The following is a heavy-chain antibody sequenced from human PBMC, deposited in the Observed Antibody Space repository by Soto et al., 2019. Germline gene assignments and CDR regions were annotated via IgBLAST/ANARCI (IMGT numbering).Heavy chain of an antibody. V-gene: IGHV3-72*01. CDR2: IRRKVNSHTT. J-gene: IGHJ3*02. D-gene: IGHD6-19*01. CDR1: RFIFSDHH. CDR3: ARLPVAGLVEDHLAI. Sequence: GGSLRLSCAASRFIFSDHHMDWVRQAPGKGLEWVGRIRRKVNSHTTEYAASVNGRFTISRDDSKNSVYLQMDSLKTEDTAVYYCARLPVAGLVEDHLAIWGQGTMVPGSS.